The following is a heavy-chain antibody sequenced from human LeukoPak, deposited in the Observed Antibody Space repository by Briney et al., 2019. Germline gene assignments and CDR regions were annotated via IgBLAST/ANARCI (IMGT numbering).Heavy chain of an antibody. CDR1: GFTFSSYS. CDR3: AILGDSSGYSPGFVY. V-gene: IGHV3-23*01. D-gene: IGHD3-22*01. CDR2: ISGSGGST. Sequence: PGGSLGLSCGASGFTFSSYSMSWARQAPGKGLEWVSAISGSGGSTYYADSVKGRFTISRDNSKNTLYLQMNSLRAEDTDVYYCAILGDSSGYSPGFVYWGQGTLVGVSS. J-gene: IGHJ4*02.